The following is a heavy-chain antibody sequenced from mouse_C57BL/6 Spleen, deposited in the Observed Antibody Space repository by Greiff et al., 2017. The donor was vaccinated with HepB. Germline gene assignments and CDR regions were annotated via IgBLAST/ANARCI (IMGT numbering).Heavy chain of an antibody. CDR3: ARRGYYGNYDGEFDY. V-gene: IGHV1-20*01. CDR1: GYSFTGYF. J-gene: IGHJ2*01. D-gene: IGHD2-1*01. Sequence: EVQLQQSGPELVKPGDSVKISCKASGYSFTGYFMNWVMQSHGKSLEWIGRINPYNGDTFYNQKFKGKATLTVDKSSSTAHMELRSLTSEDSAVYYCARRGYYGNYDGEFDYWGQGTTLTVSS. CDR2: INPYNGDT.